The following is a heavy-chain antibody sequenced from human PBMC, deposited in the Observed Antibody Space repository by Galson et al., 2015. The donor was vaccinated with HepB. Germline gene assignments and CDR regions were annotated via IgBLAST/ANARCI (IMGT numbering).Heavy chain of an antibody. CDR3: AREWFGGAVAGTFVGAFDI. CDR2: ISYDGSNK. V-gene: IGHV3-30*03. J-gene: IGHJ3*02. D-gene: IGHD6-19*01. CDR1: GFTFSSYG. Sequence: SLRLSCAASGFTFSSYGMHWVRQAPGKGLEWVAVISYDGSNKYYADSVKGRFTISRDNAKNSLYLQMNSLRAEDTAVYYCAREWFGGAVAGTFVGAFDIWGQGTMVTVSS.